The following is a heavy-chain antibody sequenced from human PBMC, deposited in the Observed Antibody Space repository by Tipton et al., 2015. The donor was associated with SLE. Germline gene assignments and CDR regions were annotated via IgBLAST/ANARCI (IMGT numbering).Heavy chain of an antibody. J-gene: IGHJ4*02. V-gene: IGHV3-30*02. Sequence: SLRLSCAASGFTFSTYGMHWVRQAPGKGLEWVAFIRFDGKKTYYTDSVKGRFTISKDTSKNTLYLQMNTLRAGDTAIYYCARSDQWLVVDWGQGALVTVSS. D-gene: IGHD6-19*01. CDR1: GFTFSTYG. CDR2: IRFDGKKT. CDR3: ARSDQWLVVD.